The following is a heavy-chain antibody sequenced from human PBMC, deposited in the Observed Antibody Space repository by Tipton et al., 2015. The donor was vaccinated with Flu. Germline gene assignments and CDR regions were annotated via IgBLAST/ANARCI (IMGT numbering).Heavy chain of an antibody. J-gene: IGHJ4*02. CDR2: ISENGRTT. D-gene: IGHD6-19*01. CDR3: TKSGSYTSGWYRV. V-gene: IGHV3-23*01. Sequence: SLRLSCAASGFTFSHYYMSWIRQAPGKGLEWVSAISENGRTTYYADSVQGRFTISRDNSKNTLYLQIDTLRAEDTAMYYCTKSGSYTSGWYRVWGQGTLVTVSS. CDR1: GFTFSHYY.